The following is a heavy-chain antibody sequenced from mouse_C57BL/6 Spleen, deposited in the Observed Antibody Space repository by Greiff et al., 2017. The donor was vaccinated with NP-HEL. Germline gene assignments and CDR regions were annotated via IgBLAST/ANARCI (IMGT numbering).Heavy chain of an antibody. D-gene: IGHD2-13*01. CDR1: GYTFTSYW. V-gene: IGHV1-59*01. J-gene: IGHJ4*01. Sequence: QVQLQQPGAELVRPGTSVKLSCKASGYTFTSYWMHWVKQRPGQGLEWIGVIDPSDSYTNYNQKFKGKATLTVDTSSSTAYMQLSSLTSEDSAVYYCARGNGDYVGAMDYWGQGTSVTVSS. CDR2: IDPSDSYT. CDR3: ARGNGDYVGAMDY.